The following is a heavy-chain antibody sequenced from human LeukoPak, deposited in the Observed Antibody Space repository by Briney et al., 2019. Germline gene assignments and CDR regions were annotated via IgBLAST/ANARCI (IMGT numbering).Heavy chain of an antibody. D-gene: IGHD3-3*01. V-gene: IGHV3-7*01. CDR1: GFTFSGYW. CDR3: ARDRLRFLEWLSRPS. J-gene: IGHJ5*02. CDR2: IKQDGSEK. Sequence: GGSLRLSCAASGFTFSGYWMTWVRQAPGKGLEWVANIKQDGSEKYYVDSAKGRFTISRDNAKNSPYLQMNSLRAEDTAVYYCARDRLRFLEWLSRPSWGQGTLVTVSS.